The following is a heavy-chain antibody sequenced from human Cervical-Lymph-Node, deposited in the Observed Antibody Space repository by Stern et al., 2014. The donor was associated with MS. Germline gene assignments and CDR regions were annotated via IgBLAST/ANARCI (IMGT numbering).Heavy chain of an antibody. CDR1: GGTFSSYA. Sequence: VQLLESGAEVKKPGSSVKVSCKASGGTFSSYAISWVRQAPGQGLEWMGGIIPIFGTANYAQKFQGRVTITADESTSTAYMELSSLRSEDTAVYYCARKRWDSSGYPDYWGQGTLVTVSS. J-gene: IGHJ4*02. CDR3: ARKRWDSSGYPDY. CDR2: IIPIFGTA. V-gene: IGHV1-69*01. D-gene: IGHD3-22*01.